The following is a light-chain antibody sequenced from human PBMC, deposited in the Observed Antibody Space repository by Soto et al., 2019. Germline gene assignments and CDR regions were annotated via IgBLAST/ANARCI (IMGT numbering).Light chain of an antibody. J-gene: IGKJ5*01. CDR2: DSS. Sequence: IVLTLSPGTLSLSPGERATLSCRTSQTVSSTYFAWYQQRPGQSPRLLFYDSSTRAAGIPDRFSCSGSGRDFTLTINRLEPEDSAVYYCQQLGTSPITFGQGTRLAIK. CDR3: QQLGTSPIT. CDR1: QTVSSTY. V-gene: IGKV3-20*01.